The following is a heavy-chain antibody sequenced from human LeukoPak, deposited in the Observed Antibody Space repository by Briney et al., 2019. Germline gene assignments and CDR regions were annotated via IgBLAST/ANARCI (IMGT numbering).Heavy chain of an antibody. D-gene: IGHD3-10*01. Sequence: GGSLRLSCAASGFTFSSYDMHWVRQATGKGLEWVSAIGTTSDTYYPDSVKGRFTISRENAKNSLYLQMNSLRAGDTAVYYCARAISMVRGVNYFDYWGQGTLVTVSS. J-gene: IGHJ4*02. CDR3: ARAISMVRGVNYFDY. CDR2: IGTTSDT. V-gene: IGHV3-13*01. CDR1: GFTFSSYD.